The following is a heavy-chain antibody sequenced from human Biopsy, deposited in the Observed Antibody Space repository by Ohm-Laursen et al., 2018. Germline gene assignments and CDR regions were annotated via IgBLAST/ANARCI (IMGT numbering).Heavy chain of an antibody. D-gene: IGHD4-23*01. CDR3: ARGSNEYGGLYFPH. CDR1: GGSFTGHY. Sequence: TLSLTCTVSGGSFTGHYWTWIRQPPGKGLEWVGHISHTGYTSYKSSLKSRVTISLDTSRKHFSLRLTSLAAADTAVYYCARGSNEYGGLYFPHWGQGTLVTVSS. CDR2: ISHTGYT. V-gene: IGHV4-59*11. J-gene: IGHJ1*01.